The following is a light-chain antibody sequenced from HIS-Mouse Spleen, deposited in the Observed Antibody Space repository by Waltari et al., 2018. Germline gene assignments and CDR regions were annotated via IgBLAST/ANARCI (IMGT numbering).Light chain of an antibody. CDR2: QDS. CDR3: QAWDSSTVV. J-gene: IGLJ2*01. Sequence: SYELTQPPSVSVSPGQTASITCSGDTLGDKYACWYQQKPGQSPVLVIYQDSKRPSGIPERFSGSNSGNTATLIISGTQAMDEADYYCQAWDSSTVVFGGGTKLTVL. CDR1: TLGDKY. V-gene: IGLV3-1*01.